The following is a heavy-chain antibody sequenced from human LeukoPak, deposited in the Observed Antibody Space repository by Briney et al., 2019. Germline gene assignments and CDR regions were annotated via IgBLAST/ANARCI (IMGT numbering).Heavy chain of an antibody. CDR2: ISYDGSNK. Sequence: PGGSLRLSCAASGFTFSSYAMHWVRQAPGKGLEWVAVISYDGSNKYYADSVKGRFTISRDNSKNTLYLQMNSLRAEDTAVYYCARDLPSRRIAAAGTFDYWGQGTLVTVSS. D-gene: IGHD6-13*01. J-gene: IGHJ4*02. CDR3: ARDLPSRRIAAAGTFDY. V-gene: IGHV3-30*04. CDR1: GFTFSSYA.